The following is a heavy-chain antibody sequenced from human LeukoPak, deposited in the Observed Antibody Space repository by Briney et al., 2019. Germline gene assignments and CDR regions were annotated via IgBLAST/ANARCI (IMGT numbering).Heavy chain of an antibody. D-gene: IGHD2-2*01. Sequence: PGGSLRLSCAASGFTFSSYSMNWVRQAPGKGLEWVSSISSSSYIYYADSVKGRFTISRDNAKNSLYLQMNSLRAEDTAVYYCARVKKSVVPAAMELDYWGQGTLVTVSS. CDR2: ISSSSYI. J-gene: IGHJ4*02. CDR1: GFTFSSYS. V-gene: IGHV3-21*01. CDR3: ARVKKSVVPAAMELDY.